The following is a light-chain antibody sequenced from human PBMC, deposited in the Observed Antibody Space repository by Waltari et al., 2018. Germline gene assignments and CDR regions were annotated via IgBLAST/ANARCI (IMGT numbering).Light chain of an antibody. CDR3: AAWDDTLNGVV. Sequence: QSVLTQPPSVSATPGQRVAISCSGSSSNIGTTTVNWYQQLPGSAPKLLIYTNNLRPSGVPARFSGSKSGTAASLAISGLHSEDEADYYCAAWDDTLNGVVFGGGTKLTV. CDR2: TNN. J-gene: IGLJ3*02. V-gene: IGLV1-44*01. CDR1: SSNIGTTT.